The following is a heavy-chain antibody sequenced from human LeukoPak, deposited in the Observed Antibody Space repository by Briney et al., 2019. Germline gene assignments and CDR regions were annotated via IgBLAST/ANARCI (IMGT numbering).Heavy chain of an antibody. CDR1: GGSFSGYY. V-gene: IGHV4-34*01. CDR2: INHSGST. D-gene: IGHD3-3*02. Sequence: SETLSLTCAVYGGSFSGYYWSWIRQPPGKGLEWIGEINHSGSTNYNPSLKSRVTISVDTSKNQFSLKLSSVTAADTAVYYCARVAPQDYYGMDVWGQGTTVTVSS. J-gene: IGHJ6*02. CDR3: ARVAPQDYYGMDV.